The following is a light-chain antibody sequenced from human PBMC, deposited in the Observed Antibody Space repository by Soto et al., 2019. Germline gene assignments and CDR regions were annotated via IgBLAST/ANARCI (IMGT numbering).Light chain of an antibody. J-gene: IGKJ2*01. CDR2: GAS. V-gene: IGKV3-20*01. Sequence: EIVLTQSPGTPSLSPGERATLSCRTSQSVSSNFLAWYQQKPGQAPRLLIYGASTRATGIPERFSGSASGTDFSLTISRLEPEDFAVYYCQQFSGSPTMYTFGQGTKLEIK. CDR1: QSVSSNF. CDR3: QQFSGSPTMYT.